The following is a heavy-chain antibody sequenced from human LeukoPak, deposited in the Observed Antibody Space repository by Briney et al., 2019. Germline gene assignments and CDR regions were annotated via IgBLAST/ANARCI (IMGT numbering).Heavy chain of an antibody. CDR2: IYHSGST. D-gene: IGHD2-15*01. CDR1: GGSISSINW. V-gene: IGHV4-4*02. Sequence: SETLSLTCAVSGGSISSINWWSWVRKPPGKGLEWIGYIYHSGSTYYNPSLKSRVTISVDRSKNQFSLKLSSVTAADTAVYYCARFSDGKLSFDYWGQGTLVTVSS. J-gene: IGHJ4*02. CDR3: ARFSDGKLSFDY.